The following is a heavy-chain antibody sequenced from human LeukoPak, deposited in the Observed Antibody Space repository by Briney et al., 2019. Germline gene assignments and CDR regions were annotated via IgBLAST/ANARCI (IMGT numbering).Heavy chain of an antibody. Sequence: GGSLRLSCAASGFTFSSYSMNWVRQAPGKGLEWVSPISSSSSYIYYADSVKGRFTISRDNAKNSLYLQMNSLRAEDTAVYYCARENPMIVPPAYDAFDIWGQGTMVTVSS. CDR2: ISSSSSYI. D-gene: IGHD3-22*01. CDR3: ARENPMIVPPAYDAFDI. J-gene: IGHJ3*02. V-gene: IGHV3-21*01. CDR1: GFTFSSYS.